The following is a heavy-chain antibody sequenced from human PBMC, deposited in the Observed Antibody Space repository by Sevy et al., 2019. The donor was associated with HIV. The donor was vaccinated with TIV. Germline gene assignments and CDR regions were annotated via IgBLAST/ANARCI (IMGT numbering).Heavy chain of an antibody. D-gene: IGHD3-10*01. V-gene: IGHV3-30*18. CDR2: ISYDGSNK. CDR1: GFTFSSYG. J-gene: IGHJ6*02. Sequence: GGCLRLSCAASGFTFSSYGMHWVRQAPGKGLEWVAVISYDGSNKYYADSVKGRFTISRDNSKNTLYLQMNSLRAEDTAVYYSAQDRARLRSGQTRGYYYYGMDVWGQGTTVTVSS. CDR3: AQDRARLRSGQTRGYYYYGMDV.